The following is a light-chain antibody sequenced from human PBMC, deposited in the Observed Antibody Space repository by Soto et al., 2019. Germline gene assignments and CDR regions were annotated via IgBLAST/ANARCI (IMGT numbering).Light chain of an antibody. CDR1: QSLRRSS. CDR2: GVS. CDR3: QQYDTSPPT. J-gene: IGKJ1*01. Sequence: EIVLTQSPVTLSLSPGERATLSCRASQSLRRSSLAWYQQKPGQAPRLLTYGVSTRASGIPDRFSGSGSGTDFTLTISRLEPEDSARYSCQQYDTSPPTFGQGTKVDIK. V-gene: IGKV3-20*01.